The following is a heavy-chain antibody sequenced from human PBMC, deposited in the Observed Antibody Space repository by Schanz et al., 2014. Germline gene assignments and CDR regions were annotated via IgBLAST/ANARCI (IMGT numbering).Heavy chain of an antibody. CDR2: MSYNGNT. CDR3: ARETRISTGSEFDV. V-gene: IGHV1-18*01. Sequence: QVQMVQSGAEVKKPGASVKVSCKASGYPFSNYGISWLRQVPGPGFEWMAWMSYNGNTKYAQSLQGRVTVTRDTSTSASCRELTGLTADDTAVYYCARETRISTGSEFDVWGQGTMVTVSS. J-gene: IGHJ3*01. CDR1: GYPFSNYG. D-gene: IGHD3-10*01.